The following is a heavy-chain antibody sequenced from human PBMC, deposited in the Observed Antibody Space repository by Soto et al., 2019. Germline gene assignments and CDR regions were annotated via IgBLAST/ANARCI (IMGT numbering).Heavy chain of an antibody. D-gene: IGHD3-9*01. CDR3: ARLEGLATISYYFDY. Sequence: ASETLSLTWTVSGGSISSSSYYWGWIRQPPGKGLEWIGSIYYRGNTYYNPSLKTRVTISLDTSKSQFSLKLSSVTAADSAVYFCARLEGLATISYYFDYWGQGTLVTVSS. CDR2: IYYRGNT. V-gene: IGHV4-39*01. CDR1: GGSISSSSYY. J-gene: IGHJ4*02.